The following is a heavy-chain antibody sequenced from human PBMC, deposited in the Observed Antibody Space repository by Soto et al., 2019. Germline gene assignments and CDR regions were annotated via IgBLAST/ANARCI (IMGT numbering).Heavy chain of an antibody. V-gene: IGHV4-31*03. CDR1: SDSMNSGGYY. Sequence: SETLSLTCSVSSDSMNSGGYYWSWIRQHPGKGLEWIGYIYSNGDTYYNPSLKSRVTISVDTSKKQFSLNLTSVTAADTAVYYCARRGGSSSGYYYYAMDVWGQGTTVTVPS. D-gene: IGHD6-6*01. J-gene: IGHJ6*02. CDR3: ARRGGSSSGYYYYAMDV. CDR2: IYSNGDT.